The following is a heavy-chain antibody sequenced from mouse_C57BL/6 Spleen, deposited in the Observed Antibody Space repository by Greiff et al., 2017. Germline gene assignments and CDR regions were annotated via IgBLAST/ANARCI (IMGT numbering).Heavy chain of an antibody. J-gene: IGHJ2*01. D-gene: IGHD2-4*01. CDR1: GYSITSGYY. V-gene: IGHV3-6*01. CDR2: ISYDGSN. Sequence: EVKLMESGPGLVKPSQSLSLTCSVTGYSITSGYYWNWIRQFPGNKLEWMGYISYDGSNNYNPSLKNRISITRDTSKNQFFLKLNSMTTEDTATYYCAIYYDYDGYYFDYWGQGTTLTVSS. CDR3: AIYYDYDGYYFDY.